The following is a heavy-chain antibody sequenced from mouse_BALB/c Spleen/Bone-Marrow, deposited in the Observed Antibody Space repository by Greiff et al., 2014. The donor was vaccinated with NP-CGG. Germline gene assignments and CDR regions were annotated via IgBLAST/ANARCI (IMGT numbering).Heavy chain of an antibody. CDR1: GYTFTSYY. Sequence: VQGVESGPELVRPGASVRISCKASGYTFTSYYIHWVKQRPGQGLEWIGWIYPGNVNTKYNEKFKGKATLTADKSSSTAYMQLSSLPFEDSAVFFCARRVHYYGFYFDDGGQGTPLTV. CDR3: ARRVHYYGFYFDD. V-gene: IGHV1S56*01. D-gene: IGHD1-2*01. J-gene: IGHJ2*01. CDR2: IYPGNVNT.